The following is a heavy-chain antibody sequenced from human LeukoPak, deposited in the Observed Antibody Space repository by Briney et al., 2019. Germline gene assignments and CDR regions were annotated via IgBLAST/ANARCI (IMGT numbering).Heavy chain of an antibody. J-gene: IGHJ5*02. CDR1: GGSISSSNW. V-gene: IGHV4-4*02. CDR3: ARAPFSGSYYWFDP. D-gene: IGHD1-26*01. CDR2: IYHSGST. Sequence: PSETLSLTCAVSGGSISSSNWWSWVRQPPGKGLEWIGEIYHSGSTNYNPSLKSRVTISVDKSKNQFSLKLSSVTAADTAVYYCARAPFSGSYYWFDPWGQGTLVTVSS.